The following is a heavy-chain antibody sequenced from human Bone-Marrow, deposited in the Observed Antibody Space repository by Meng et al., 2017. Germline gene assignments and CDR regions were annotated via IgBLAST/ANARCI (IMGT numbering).Heavy chain of an antibody. CDR1: GGSISSGGYY. CDR3: ASLYGDSSVWYLDL. V-gene: IGHV4-31*01. J-gene: IGHJ2*01. D-gene: IGHD4-17*01. Sequence: QVQRQEPGPGLVKPPQTLSLTCTVSGGSISSGGYYWSWIRQHPGKGLEWIGYIYYSGSTYYNPSLKSLVTISVDTSKNQFSLRLNSVTAADTAVYYCASLYGDSSVWYLDLWGRGTLVTVSS. CDR2: IYYSGST.